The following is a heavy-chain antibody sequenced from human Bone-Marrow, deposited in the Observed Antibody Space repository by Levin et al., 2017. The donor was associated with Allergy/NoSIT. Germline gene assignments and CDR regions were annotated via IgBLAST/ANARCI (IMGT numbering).Heavy chain of an antibody. V-gene: IGHV3-21*01. CDR2: ISSSSSYI. Sequence: GESLKISCAASGFTFSSYSMNWVRQAPGKGLEWVSSISSSSSYIYYADSVKGRFTISRDNAKNSLYLQMNSLRAEDTAVYYCARDALGDWGTMIVVVTFFDYWGQGTLVTVSS. CDR3: ARDALGDWGTMIVVVTFFDY. CDR1: GFTFSSYS. D-gene: IGHD3-22*01. J-gene: IGHJ4*02.